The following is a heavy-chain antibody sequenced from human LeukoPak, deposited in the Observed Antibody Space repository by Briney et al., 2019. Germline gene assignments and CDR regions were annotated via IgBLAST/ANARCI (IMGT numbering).Heavy chain of an antibody. V-gene: IGHV1-69*01. J-gene: IGHJ4*02. CDR1: GGTFSSYA. D-gene: IGHD3-10*01. CDR3: ARVRQGSGSPNTFDY. Sequence: GSSVTVSCKASGGTFSSYAISWVRQAPGQGLEWMGGIIPIFGTANYAQKFQGRVTITADESTSTAYMELSSLRSEDTAVYYCARVRQGSGSPNTFDYWGQGTLVTVSS. CDR2: IIPIFGTA.